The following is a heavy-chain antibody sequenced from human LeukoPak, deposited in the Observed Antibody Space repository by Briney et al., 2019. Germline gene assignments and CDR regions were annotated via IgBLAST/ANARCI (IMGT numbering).Heavy chain of an antibody. CDR3: ARDLCSGGGCYSGADAFDI. CDR2: ISISGSTI. CDR1: GFTFSSYE. V-gene: IGHV3-48*03. J-gene: IGHJ3*02. D-gene: IGHD2-15*01. Sequence: PGGSLRLSCAASGFTFSSYEMNWVRQAPGKGLEWVSYISISGSTIYYVDSVKGRFTVSRDNAKNSLYLQMNSLRAEDTAVYYCARDLCSGGGCYSGADAFDIWGQGTMITVSS.